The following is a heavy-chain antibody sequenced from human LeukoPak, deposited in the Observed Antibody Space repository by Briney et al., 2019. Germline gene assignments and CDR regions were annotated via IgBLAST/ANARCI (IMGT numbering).Heavy chain of an antibody. CDR3: ARGSSSWRGAVAFDI. Sequence: SETLSLTCAGYGGSFSGYYWSWIRQPPGKGLEWIGSIYYSGSTYYNPSLKSRVTISVDTSKNQFSLKLSSVTAADTAVYYCARGSSSWRGAVAFDIWGQGTMVTVSS. CDR2: IYYSGST. CDR1: GGSFSGYY. D-gene: IGHD6-13*01. V-gene: IGHV4-34*01. J-gene: IGHJ3*02.